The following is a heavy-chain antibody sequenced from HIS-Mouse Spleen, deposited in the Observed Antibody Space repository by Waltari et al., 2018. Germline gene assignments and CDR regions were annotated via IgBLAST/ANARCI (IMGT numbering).Heavy chain of an antibody. V-gene: IGHV4-39*07. Sequence: QLQLQESGPGLVKPSETLSLTCTVSGCPISSSRYYLGWIRQPPGKGMEGIGSIYYSGSTYYNPSLKSRVTISVDTSKNQFSLKLSSVTAADTAVYYCAREIPYSSSWYDWYFDLWGRGTLVTVSS. CDR1: GCPISSSRYY. CDR3: AREIPYSSSWYDWYFDL. D-gene: IGHD6-13*01. CDR2: IYYSGST. J-gene: IGHJ2*01.